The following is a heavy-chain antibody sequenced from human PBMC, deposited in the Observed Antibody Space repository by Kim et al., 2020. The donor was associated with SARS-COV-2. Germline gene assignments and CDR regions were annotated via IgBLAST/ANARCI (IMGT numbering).Heavy chain of an antibody. J-gene: IGHJ6*02. CDR1: GFMFSNCA. D-gene: IGHD3-9*01. Sequence: GGSLRLSCAASGFMFSNCALSWVRQAPGKGLEWVSGISGSGASRFYADSVKGRFTISRDNSMNTLNLQMNSLRADDTAVYYCAKDPLRHFDWSPGGMDVWGQGTTVTVSS. V-gene: IGHV3-23*01. CDR2: ISGSGASR. CDR3: AKDPLRHFDWSPGGMDV.